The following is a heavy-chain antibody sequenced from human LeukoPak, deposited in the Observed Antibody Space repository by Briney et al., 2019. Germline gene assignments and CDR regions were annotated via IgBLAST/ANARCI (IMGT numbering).Heavy chain of an antibody. J-gene: IGHJ5*01. Sequence: GEPLKISCQGSGYRFIGYWIGWVRQVPGKGLGWLGIIYPGDSDTKYSPSLQGQVTNSVDKSINTAYLQWSGLKASDTAIYYCARSEMSTFFDFWGQGTLVTVSS. CDR3: ARSEMSTFFDF. V-gene: IGHV5-51*01. CDR2: IYPGDSDT. CDR1: GYRFIGYW. D-gene: IGHD5-24*01.